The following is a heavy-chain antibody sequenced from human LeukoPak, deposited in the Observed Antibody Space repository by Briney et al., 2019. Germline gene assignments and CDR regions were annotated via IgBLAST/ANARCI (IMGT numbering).Heavy chain of an antibody. J-gene: IGHJ3*02. CDR2: IYTSGST. V-gene: IGHV4-4*07. D-gene: IGHD3-22*01. Sequence: SETLSLTCTVSGVSISSYYWSWLRQPAGKGLEWIGRIYTSGSTNYNPSLKSRVTMSVDTSKNQFSLRLSSVTAADTAVYYCARELYYYDSSADYPNDAFDIWGQGTMVTVSS. CDR3: ARELYYYDSSADYPNDAFDI. CDR1: GVSISSYY.